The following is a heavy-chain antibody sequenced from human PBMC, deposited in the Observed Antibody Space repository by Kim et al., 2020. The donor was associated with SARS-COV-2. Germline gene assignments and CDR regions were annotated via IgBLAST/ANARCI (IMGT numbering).Heavy chain of an antibody. CDR3: ARETPVTDAFDL. Sequence: GGSLRLSCAASGFTFSNSSMNWVRQAPGKGLEWVSCISSDGSNIFYADSMRGRFTISRDNTKNSLYLQMNSLRDEDTAVYFCARETPVTDAFDLWGQGTLVTVSS. V-gene: IGHV3-21*06. J-gene: IGHJ3*01. CDR2: ISSDGSNI. CDR1: GFTFSNSS. D-gene: IGHD4-17*01.